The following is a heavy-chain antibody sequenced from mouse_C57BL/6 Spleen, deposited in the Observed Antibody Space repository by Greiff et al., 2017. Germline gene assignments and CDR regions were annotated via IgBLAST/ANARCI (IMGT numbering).Heavy chain of an antibody. CDR1: GYTFTDYY. V-gene: IGHV1-76*01. CDR2: IYPGSGNT. CDR3: ARYGGLPYAMDY. D-gene: IGHD2-4*01. J-gene: IGHJ4*01. Sequence: VQLVESGAELVRPGASVKLSCKASGYTFTDYYINWVKQRPGQGLEWIARIYPGSGNTYYNEKFKGKATLTAEKSSSTAYMQLSSLTSEDSAVYFCARYGGLPYAMDYWGQGTSVTVSS.